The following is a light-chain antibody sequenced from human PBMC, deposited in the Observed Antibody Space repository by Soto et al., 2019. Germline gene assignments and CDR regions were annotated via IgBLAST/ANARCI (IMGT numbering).Light chain of an antibody. CDR2: DAS. CDR1: ESISNW. J-gene: IGKJ2*01. CDR3: QQYKSYSYT. Sequence: DIQMTQSPSILSASVGDRVAITCRANESISNWLAWYQQKPGKAPQVLIYDASRLESGVPVRFSGSGSGTEFTLTISSLQPDALATYYCQQYKSYSYTFGQGTNLEI. V-gene: IGKV1-5*01.